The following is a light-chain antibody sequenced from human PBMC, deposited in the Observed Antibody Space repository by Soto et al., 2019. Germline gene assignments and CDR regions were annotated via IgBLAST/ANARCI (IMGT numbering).Light chain of an antibody. Sequence: EIVMTQSPATLSVCPGERAALSFWASQSVSSNLAWYQQKPGQSPRLLIYGASTRATGIPARFSGSGSGTEFTLTISSLQSEDVAVYYCQQYNNWPPITFGQGTRLEIK. CDR2: GAS. J-gene: IGKJ5*01. V-gene: IGKV3-15*01. CDR3: QQYNNWPPIT. CDR1: QSVSSN.